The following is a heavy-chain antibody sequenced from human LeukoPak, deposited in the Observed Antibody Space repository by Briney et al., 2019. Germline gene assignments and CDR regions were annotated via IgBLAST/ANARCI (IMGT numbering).Heavy chain of an antibody. J-gene: IGHJ4*02. CDR1: GFTFSSYS. D-gene: IGHD5-24*01. CDR2: ISSSSSTI. V-gene: IGHV3-48*01. Sequence: PGGSLRLSCAASGFTFSSYSMNWVRQAPGKGLEWVSYISSSSSTIYYADSVKGRFTISRDNAKNSLYLQMNSLRAEDTAVYYCARVDGDGYSSFDYWGQGTLVTVSS. CDR3: ARVDGDGYSSFDY.